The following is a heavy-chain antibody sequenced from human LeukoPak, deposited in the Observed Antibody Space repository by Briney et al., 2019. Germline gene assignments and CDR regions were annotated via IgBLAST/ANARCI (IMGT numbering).Heavy chain of an antibody. V-gene: IGHV3-21*01. J-gene: IGHJ3*02. CDR1: GFTFSSYS. Sequence: GGSLRLSCAASGFTFSSYSMNWVRQAPGKGLEWVSSISSSSSYIYYADSVKGRFTISRDNSKNTLYLQMNSLRAEDTAVYYCARARGIVVVSGKMLDIWGQGTMVTVSS. D-gene: IGHD3-22*01. CDR3: ARARGIVVVSGKMLDI. CDR2: ISSSSSYI.